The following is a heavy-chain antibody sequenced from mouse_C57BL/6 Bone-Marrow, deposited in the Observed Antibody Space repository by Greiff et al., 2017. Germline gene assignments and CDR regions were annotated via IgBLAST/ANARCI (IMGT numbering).Heavy chain of an antibody. CDR3: ARLNQNPYYFDY. J-gene: IGHJ2*01. Sequence: QVQLQQPGAELVKPGASVKLSCKASGYTFTSYWMHWVKQRPGQGLEWIGMIHPNSGSTNYNEKFKSKATLTVDKSSSTAYMQLSSLTSEDSAVYYCARLNQNPYYFDYWGQGTTLTVSS. V-gene: IGHV1-64*01. CDR2: IHPNSGST. CDR1: GYTFTSYW.